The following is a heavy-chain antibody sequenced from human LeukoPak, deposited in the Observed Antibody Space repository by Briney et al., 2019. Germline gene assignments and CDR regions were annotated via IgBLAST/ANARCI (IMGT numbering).Heavy chain of an antibody. V-gene: IGHV3-23*01. D-gene: IGHD3-16*01. CDR1: GFTFSTYA. CDR3: AKSIMGTGGLLDY. J-gene: IGHJ4*02. CDR2: MSGNGGRT. Sequence: GGSLRLSCAASGFTFSTYAMSWVRQAPGKGLEWVSLMSGNGGRTNYADSVKGRFTIFRDTSRNTVYLQMNSLRADDTAVYYCAKSIMGTGGLLDYWGQGTLVTVSS.